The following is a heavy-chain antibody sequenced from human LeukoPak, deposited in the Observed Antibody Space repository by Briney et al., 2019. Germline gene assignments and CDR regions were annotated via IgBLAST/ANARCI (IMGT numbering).Heavy chain of an antibody. J-gene: IGHJ6*03. D-gene: IGHD6-13*01. CDR1: GFTFSSYA. V-gene: IGHV3-23*01. CDR2: ISSSGGST. Sequence: GGSLRLSCAASGFTFSSYAMSWVRQAPGKGLEWVSAISSSGGSTYYADSVKGRFTISRDNSKTTLYLQMNSLRAEDRAVYYCARDGEGIAAAGPGRGLYYYYYMDVWGKGTTVTVSS. CDR3: ARDGEGIAAAGPGRGLYYYYYMDV.